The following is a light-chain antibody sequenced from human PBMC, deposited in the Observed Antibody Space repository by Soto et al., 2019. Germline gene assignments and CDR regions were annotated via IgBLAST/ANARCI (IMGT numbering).Light chain of an antibody. CDR1: QNVGSAY. Sequence: EIVLTQSPGTLYWSAGDRASLSCRASQNVGSAYLAWYQHKPGQAPRRLIFGTSSRATGIPDRFSGSGSGTDFTLTISRLEAEDFAVYYCQQYGGSRWTFGQGTKVEAK. CDR3: QQYGGSRWT. CDR2: GTS. V-gene: IGKV3-20*01. J-gene: IGKJ1*01.